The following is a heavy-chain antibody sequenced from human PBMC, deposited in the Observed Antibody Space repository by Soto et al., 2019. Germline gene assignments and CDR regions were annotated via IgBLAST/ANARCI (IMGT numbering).Heavy chain of an antibody. CDR1: GGSIISCGYS. D-gene: IGHD4-17*01. V-gene: IGHV4-30-2*05. CDR2: IYHSGST. Sequence: PSETLSLTCAVSGGSIISCGYSWSWIRQPPGKGLEWIGYIYHSGSTYYNPSLKSRVTISVDTSKNQFSLKLSSVTAADTAVYYWARLRWYGEYYDFWGQGTLVTAPQ. CDR3: ARLRWYGEYYDF. J-gene: IGHJ4*02.